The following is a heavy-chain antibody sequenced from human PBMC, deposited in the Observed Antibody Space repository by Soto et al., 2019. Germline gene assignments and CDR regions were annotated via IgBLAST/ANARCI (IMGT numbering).Heavy chain of an antibody. V-gene: IGHV1-46*01. D-gene: IGHD5-12*01. CDR2: INPSGGST. CDR3: AREQMATIENDYYYCGMDV. J-gene: IGHJ6*02. Sequence: QVQLVQSGAEVKKPGASVKVSCKASGYTFTSYYMHWVRQAPGQGLEWMGIINPSGGSTSYAQKFQGRVTMTRDTSTSTVYMELSSLRSEDTAVYYCAREQMATIENDYYYCGMDVWGQGTTVTVSS. CDR1: GYTFTSYY.